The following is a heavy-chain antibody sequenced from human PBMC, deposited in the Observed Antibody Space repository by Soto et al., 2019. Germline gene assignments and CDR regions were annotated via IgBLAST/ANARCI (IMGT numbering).Heavy chain of an antibody. D-gene: IGHD3-10*01. CDR2: IYYSGST. CDR1: GGSISSSSYY. Sequence: SETLSLTCTVSGGSISSSSYYWGWIRQPPGKGLEWIGSIYYSGSTYYNPSLKSRVTISVDTSKNQFSLKPSSVTAADTAVYYCARRGLITMVRGTRYNWFDPWGQGTLVTVSS. J-gene: IGHJ5*02. CDR3: ARRGLITMVRGTRYNWFDP. V-gene: IGHV4-39*01.